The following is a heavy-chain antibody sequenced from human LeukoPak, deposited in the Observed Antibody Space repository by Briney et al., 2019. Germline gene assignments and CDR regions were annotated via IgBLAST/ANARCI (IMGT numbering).Heavy chain of an antibody. V-gene: IGHV4-59*01. CDR1: GGSISSYY. CDR3: ARVSGYDWESFYDY. D-gene: IGHD5-12*01. Sequence: KPSETLSLTCTVSGGSISSYYWSWIRQPPGKGVEWIGYIYYSGSTNYNPSLKSRVTISVDTSKNQFSLKLRSVTAADTAVYYCARVSGYDWESFYDYWGQGTPVTVSS. J-gene: IGHJ4*02. CDR2: IYYSGST.